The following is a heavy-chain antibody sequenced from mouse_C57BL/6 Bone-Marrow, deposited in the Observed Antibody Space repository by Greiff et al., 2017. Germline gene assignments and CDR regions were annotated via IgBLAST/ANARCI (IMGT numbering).Heavy chain of an antibody. Sequence: EVKLVESGGDLVKPGGSLKLSCAASGFTFSSYGMSWVRQTPDKRLEWVATISSGGSYTYYPDSVKGRFTISRDNAKNTLYLQMSSLKSEDTAMYYCARQGYYYGSDWYFDVWHRDHGHRLR. D-gene: IGHD1-1*01. J-gene: IGHJ1*03. CDR1: GFTFSSYG. CDR2: ISSGGSYT. CDR3: ARQGYYYGSDWYFDV. V-gene: IGHV5-6*01.